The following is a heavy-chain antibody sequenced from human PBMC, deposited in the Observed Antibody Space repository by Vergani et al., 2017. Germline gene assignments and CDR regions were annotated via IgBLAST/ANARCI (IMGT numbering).Heavy chain of an antibody. CDR3: AKHFRGWGIYY. CDR1: GCTLSNYD. D-gene: IGHD3-16*01. J-gene: IGHJ4*02. CDR2: IQFDGSNQ. Sequence: QVQLVESGGGVVQRGGSLRLSCATSGCTLSNYDMQWIRQGPGKGLEFVAFIQFDGSNQYYADSVKGRFTLSRDFSKNTLYLQMNSLRTDDTATYYCAKHFRGWGIYYWGQGTQVIVSS. V-gene: IGHV3-30*02.